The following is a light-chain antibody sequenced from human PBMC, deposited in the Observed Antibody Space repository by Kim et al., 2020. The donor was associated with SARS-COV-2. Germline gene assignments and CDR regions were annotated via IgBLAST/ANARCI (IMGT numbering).Light chain of an antibody. CDR1: RRDVGRYNY. Sequence: SPRQSGTSSSTGTRRDVGRYNYVSWYQQHPGKAPKLIIYDVTKRPSGVPDRFSGSKSGNTASLTISGLQAEDEADYYCCSYAGSVVFGGGTQLTVL. V-gene: IGLV2-11*02. CDR3: CSYAGSVV. CDR2: DVT. J-gene: IGLJ2*01.